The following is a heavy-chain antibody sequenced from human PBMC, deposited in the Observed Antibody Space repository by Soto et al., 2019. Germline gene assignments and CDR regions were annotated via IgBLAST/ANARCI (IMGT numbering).Heavy chain of an antibody. V-gene: IGHV3-43*01. CDR3: AKDMAHRYDFWSGYWKAGYYYYGMDV. CDR2: ISWGGGST. Sequence: PGGSLRLSCAASGFTFDGYTMHWVRQAPGKGLEWVSLISWGGGSTYYADPVKGRFTISRDNSKNSLYLQMNSLRTEDTALYYCAKDMAHRYDFWSGYWKAGYYYYGMDVWGQGTTVTVSS. D-gene: IGHD3-3*01. CDR1: GFTFDGYT. J-gene: IGHJ6*02.